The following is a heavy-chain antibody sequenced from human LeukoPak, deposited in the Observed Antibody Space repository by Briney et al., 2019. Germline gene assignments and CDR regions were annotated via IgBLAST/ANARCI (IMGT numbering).Heavy chain of an antibody. D-gene: IGHD2-21*01. CDR2: IYHSGST. V-gene: IGHV4-39*01. CDR1: GGSVSTSYY. Sequence: PSETLSLTCTVSGGSVSTSYYWGWIRQPPGKGLEWIGSIYHSGSTYYNPSLKNRVTISVDTSKNQSSLKLSSVTAADTAVYYCARHRSPSPYCGGDCYSFDYWGQGTLVTVSP. J-gene: IGHJ4*02. CDR3: ARHRSPSPYCGGDCYSFDY.